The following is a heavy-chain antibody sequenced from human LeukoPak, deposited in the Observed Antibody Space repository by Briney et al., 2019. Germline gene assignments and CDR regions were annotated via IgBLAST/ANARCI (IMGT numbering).Heavy chain of an antibody. CDR2: ISYDGSNK. CDR1: GFTFSSYG. CDR3: ARDQQWLARGYSDY. V-gene: IGHV3-30*03. J-gene: IGHJ4*02. Sequence: GRSLRLSCAASGFTFSSYGMHWVRQAPGKGLEWVAVISYDGSNKYYADSVKGRFTISRDNSKNTLYLQMNSLRAEDTAVYYCARDQQWLARGYSDYWGQGTLVTGSS. D-gene: IGHD6-19*01.